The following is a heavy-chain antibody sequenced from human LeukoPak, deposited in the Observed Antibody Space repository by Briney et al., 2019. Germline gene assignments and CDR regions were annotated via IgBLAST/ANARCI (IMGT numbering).Heavy chain of an antibody. CDR3: ARGHNWNWDY. CDR2: IIPILGIA. CDR1: GGTFSSYA. D-gene: IGHD1-7*01. J-gene: IGHJ4*02. Sequence: SVKVSCKASGGTFSSYAISWVRQAPGQGLEWMGRIIPILGIANYAQKLQGRVTITADKSTSTAYMELSSLRSEDTAVYYCARGHNWNWDYWGQGTLVTVSS. V-gene: IGHV1-69*04.